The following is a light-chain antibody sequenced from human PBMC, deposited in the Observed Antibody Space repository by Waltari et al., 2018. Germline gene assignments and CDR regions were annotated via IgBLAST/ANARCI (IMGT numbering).Light chain of an antibody. Sequence: EIMLTQSPGTLSLSPGERATLSCRASHSIGRYLVWYQQKPGQAPRLRMYEASRRATGIPDRFSGSGSGTDYSLTISRLEPEDFAVYYCQNHERLPATFGQGTKVEIK. J-gene: IGKJ1*01. CDR2: EAS. CDR3: QNHERLPAT. CDR1: HSIGRY. V-gene: IGKV3-20*01.